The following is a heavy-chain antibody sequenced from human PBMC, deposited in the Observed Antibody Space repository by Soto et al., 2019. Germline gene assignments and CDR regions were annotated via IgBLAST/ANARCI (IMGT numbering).Heavy chain of an antibody. CDR2: INAGNGNT. V-gene: IGHV1-3*01. CDR1: GYTFTSYA. J-gene: IGHJ4*02. CDR3: ARSPGYSYGDY. D-gene: IGHD5-18*01. Sequence: QVQLVQSGAEVKKPGASVKVSCKASGYTFTSYAMHWVRQAPGQRLEWMGWINAGNGNTKYSQKFQGRVTITRDTSATTAYMELSSLRSEDTAVYYCARSPGYSYGDYWGQGTLVTVSS.